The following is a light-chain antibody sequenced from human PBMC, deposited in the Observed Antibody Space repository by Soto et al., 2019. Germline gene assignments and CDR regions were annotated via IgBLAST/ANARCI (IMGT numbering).Light chain of an antibody. CDR1: SSDIGAYNY. V-gene: IGLV2-14*01. J-gene: IGLJ1*01. CDR3: SSYTGSSTPYV. Sequence: QSALTQSASVSGSPGQSITISCTGTSSDIGAYNYVSWYQQHPGKAPKFMIYEVSNRPSGVSNRFSGSKSGNTASLTISGLQDEDEADYYCSSYTGSSTPYVFGTGTKVTVL. CDR2: EVS.